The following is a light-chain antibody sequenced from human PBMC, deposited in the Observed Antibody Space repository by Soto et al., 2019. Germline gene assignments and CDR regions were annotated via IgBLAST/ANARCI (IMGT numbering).Light chain of an antibody. V-gene: IGKV1-5*03. J-gene: IGKJ1*01. CDR2: KAS. CDR3: QQYNSYPWT. CDR1: QSISSW. Sequence: DIQMTQSPSTLSASVGDRVTITCRASQSISSWLAWYQQKPGKAPKLLIYKASSLESGLPSRFSGSGSGTEFTLTISSLQPDDFATYYCQQYNSYPWTFGQATKVEIK.